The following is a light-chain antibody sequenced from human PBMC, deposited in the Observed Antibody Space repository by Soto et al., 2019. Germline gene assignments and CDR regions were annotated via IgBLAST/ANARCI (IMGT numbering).Light chain of an antibody. V-gene: IGLV2-8*01. CDR1: SNDIGEYHY. J-gene: IGLJ2*01. Sequence: QSALTQHPSASGSPGQSVTIPCTGTSNDIGEYHYVSWYQQHPGKAPKLMIYEVTQRPSGVPHRFSGSKSGNTASLTVSGLQPEDEADYYCTSYAGSDNPVLFGGGTKLTVL. CDR3: TSYAGSDNPVL. CDR2: EVT.